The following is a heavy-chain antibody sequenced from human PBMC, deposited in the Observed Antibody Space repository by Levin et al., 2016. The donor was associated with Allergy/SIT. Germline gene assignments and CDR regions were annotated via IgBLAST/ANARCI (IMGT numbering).Heavy chain of an antibody. CDR2: ISWNSGSI. D-gene: IGHD2-2*01. J-gene: IGHJ4*02. Sequence: GGSLRLSCAASGFTFDDYAMHWVRQAPGKGLEWVSGISWNSGSIGYADSVKGRFTISRDNAKNSLYLQMNSLRAEDTALYYCAKGLNAQAQDLDYWGQGTLVTVSS. V-gene: IGHV3-9*01. CDR1: GFTFDDYA. CDR3: AKGLNAQAQDLDY.